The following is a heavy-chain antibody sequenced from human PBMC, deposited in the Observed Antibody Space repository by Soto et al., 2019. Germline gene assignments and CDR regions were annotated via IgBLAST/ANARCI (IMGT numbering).Heavy chain of an antibody. V-gene: IGHV1-18*01. CDR1: GYTFSSYG. CDR2: ISAYNGDT. J-gene: IGHJ6*02. CDR3: CRRKGAMDV. Sequence: QVQLVQSGAEVKKPGASVKVSCKTSGYTFSSYGISWVRQAPGQRLEWMGWISAYNGDTNYTQKFQGRVTMTTDTSTSTAYMDLKILISDDTAIYYCCRRKGAMDVWGQGTTVTVSS.